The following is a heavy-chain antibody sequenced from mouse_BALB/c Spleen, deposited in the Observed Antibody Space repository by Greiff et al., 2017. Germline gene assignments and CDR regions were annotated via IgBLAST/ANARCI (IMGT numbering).Heavy chain of an antibody. Sequence: VMLVESGGGLVQPGGSRKLSCAASGFTFSSFGMHWVRQSPEKGLEWVAYISSGSSTIYYADTVKGRFTISRDNPKHTLFLQMTSLRSEDTAMYDCARGGGLSRKNVDYWGQGTTLTVSS. CDR1: GFTFSSFG. J-gene: IGHJ2*01. CDR3: ARGGGLSRKNVDY. D-gene: IGHD3-1*01. V-gene: IGHV5-17*02. CDR2: ISSGSSTI.